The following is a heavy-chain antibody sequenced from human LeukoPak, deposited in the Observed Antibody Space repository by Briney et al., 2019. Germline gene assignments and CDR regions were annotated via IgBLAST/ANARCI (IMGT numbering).Heavy chain of an antibody. CDR3: ARGRGVRFFRVGYYFDY. Sequence: SETLSLTCSVSGGSISSSNYYWSWIRQPPGKGLEWIGYTYYSGSTNYNPSLKSRVTISVDTSKNQFSLKLSSVTAADTAVYYCARGRGVRFFRVGYYFDYWGQGTLVTVSS. CDR2: TYYSGST. V-gene: IGHV4-61*05. D-gene: IGHD3-3*01. CDR1: GGSISSSNYY. J-gene: IGHJ4*02.